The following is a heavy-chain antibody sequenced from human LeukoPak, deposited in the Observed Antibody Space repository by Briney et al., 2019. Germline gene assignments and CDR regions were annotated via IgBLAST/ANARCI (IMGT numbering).Heavy chain of an antibody. D-gene: IGHD2-15*01. Sequence: GASVKVSCKASGGTLSSYAISWVRQAPGQGPEWMGGIIPIFGTANYAQKFQGRVTITADESTSTAYMELSSLRSEDTAVYYCARDRYCSGGSCSYPPGFDYWGQGTLVTVSS. CDR1: GGTLSSYA. J-gene: IGHJ4*02. V-gene: IGHV1-69*13. CDR2: IIPIFGTA. CDR3: ARDRYCSGGSCSYPPGFDY.